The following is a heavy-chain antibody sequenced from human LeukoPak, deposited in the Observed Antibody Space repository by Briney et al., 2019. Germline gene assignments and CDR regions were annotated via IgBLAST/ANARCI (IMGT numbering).Heavy chain of an antibody. J-gene: IGHJ4*02. V-gene: IGHV3-23*01. D-gene: IGHD3-10*01. CDR3: AKSVYHSGNY. Sequence: PGGSLRLSCAASGFTISTYGMSWVRQAPGKGLKWVSSISGGTTYYADSVKGRFTISRDSSKNTVSLQMNSLRAEDTAVYYCAKSVYHSGNYWGQGTLVTVSS. CDR2: ISGGTT. CDR1: GFTISTYG.